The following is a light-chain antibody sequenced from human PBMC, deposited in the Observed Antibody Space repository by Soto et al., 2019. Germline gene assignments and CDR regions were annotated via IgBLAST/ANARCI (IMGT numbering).Light chain of an antibody. Sequence: QSGLTLPASGCGSPAKSITISCSGTSSDIGAYDHVAWYQQFTGKSPKLMIYSVSNRPSGVSNRFSGSKSGNTASLTISGLQAEDEADYYCISYADSRSYVFGAGTKVTVL. CDR2: SVS. J-gene: IGLJ1*01. V-gene: IGLV2-14*01. CDR1: SSDIGAYDH. CDR3: ISYADSRSYV.